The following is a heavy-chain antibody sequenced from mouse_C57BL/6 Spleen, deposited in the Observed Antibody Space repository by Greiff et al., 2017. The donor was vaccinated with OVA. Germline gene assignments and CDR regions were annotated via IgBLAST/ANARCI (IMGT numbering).Heavy chain of an antibody. CDR2: IYPRSGNT. CDR3: ARWKDYSNPFAY. CDR1: GYTFTSYG. J-gene: IGHJ3*01. V-gene: IGHV1-81*01. Sequence: VQLQQSGAELARPGASVKLSCKASGYTFTSYGISWVKQRTGQGLEWIGEIYPRSGNTYYNEKFKGKATLTADKSSSTAYMELRSLTSEDSAVYFCARWKDYSNPFAYWGQGTLVTVSA. D-gene: IGHD2-5*01.